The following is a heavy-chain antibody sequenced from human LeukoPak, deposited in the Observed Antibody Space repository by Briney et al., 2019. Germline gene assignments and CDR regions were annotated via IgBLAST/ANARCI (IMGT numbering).Heavy chain of an antibody. CDR3: ARVRGYCSGGSCYQDAFDI. Sequence: SETLSLTCAVYGGSFSGYYWSWIRQPPGKGLEWIGEINHSGSTNYNPSLKSRVTISVDTSKNQFSLKPSSVTAADTAVYYCARVRGYCSGGSCYQDAFDIWGQGTMVTVSS. D-gene: IGHD2-15*01. V-gene: IGHV4-34*01. CDR1: GGSFSGYY. CDR2: INHSGST. J-gene: IGHJ3*02.